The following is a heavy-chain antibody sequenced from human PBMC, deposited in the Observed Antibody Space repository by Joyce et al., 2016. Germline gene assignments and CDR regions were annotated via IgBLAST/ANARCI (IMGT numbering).Heavy chain of an antibody. J-gene: IGHJ4*02. D-gene: IGHD2-21*01. CDR1: GFSFNGYW. V-gene: IGHV5-51*01. Sequence: EVQLVQSGAEVQKPGESLKISCKSSGFSFNGYWIAWVRQMPGKGLEWMGNIYPGDSRTRYSPSFQGQVTISADKSINTAYLHWSSLKASETAIYYCARVISHSHFDTWGQGTLVTVSS. CDR3: ARVISHSHFDT. CDR2: IYPGDSRT.